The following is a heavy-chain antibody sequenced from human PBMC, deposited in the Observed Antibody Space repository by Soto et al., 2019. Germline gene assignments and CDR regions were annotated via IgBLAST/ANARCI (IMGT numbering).Heavy chain of an antibody. V-gene: IGHV4-39*01. CDR2: IYYSGST. D-gene: IGHD4-17*01. Sequence: QLQLQESGPGLVKPSETLSLTCTVSGGSISSGSYYWGWIRQPPGKGLEWIGTIYYSGSTDYNRSLKSRVTISVDTSKNQFSLKLSSVTAADTAVYYCARDGYGDGSFDYWGQGTLVTVAS. CDR3: ARDGYGDGSFDY. CDR1: GGSISSGSYY. J-gene: IGHJ4*02.